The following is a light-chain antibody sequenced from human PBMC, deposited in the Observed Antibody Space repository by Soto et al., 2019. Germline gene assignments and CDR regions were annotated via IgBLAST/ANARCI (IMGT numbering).Light chain of an antibody. CDR3: CSYAGSSTPSYV. Sequence: QSALTQPASVSGSPGQSITISCTGTSSDVGSYNLVSWCQQHPGKAPKLMIYEGSKRPSGVSNRFSGSKSGNTASLTISGLQAEDEADYYCCSYAGSSTPSYVFGTGTKVTVL. CDR2: EGS. V-gene: IGLV2-23*01. CDR1: SSDVGSYNL. J-gene: IGLJ1*01.